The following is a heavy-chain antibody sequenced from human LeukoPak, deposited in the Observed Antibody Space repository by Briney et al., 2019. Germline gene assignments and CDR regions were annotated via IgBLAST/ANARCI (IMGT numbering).Heavy chain of an antibody. J-gene: IGHJ3*02. D-gene: IGHD1-26*01. CDR1: GFTFSSYW. V-gene: IGHV3-74*01. CDR2: INSDGSST. Sequence: GGSLRLSCAASGFTFSSYWMHWVRQAPGKGLVWVSRINSDGSSTSYADSVKGRFTVFRDNAKNTLYLQMNSLRAEDTAVYYCARVPKWELLDAFDIWGQGTMVTVSS. CDR3: ARVPKWELLDAFDI.